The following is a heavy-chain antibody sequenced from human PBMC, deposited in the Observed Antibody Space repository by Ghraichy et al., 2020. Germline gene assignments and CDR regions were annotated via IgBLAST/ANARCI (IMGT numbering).Heavy chain of an antibody. V-gene: IGHV3-21*01. J-gene: IGHJ6*02. CDR3: VRGPTSGMDV. D-gene: IGHD1-26*01. CDR2: MSSNSDYI. Sequence: SLNISCEASGFSFSGYTMNWVRQAPGKGLEWVSSMSSNSDYIYYEDSVKSRFVISRDNAKNSLYLQMNSLRVEDTAVYFCVRGPTSGMDVWGQGITVTVSS. CDR1: GFSFSGYT.